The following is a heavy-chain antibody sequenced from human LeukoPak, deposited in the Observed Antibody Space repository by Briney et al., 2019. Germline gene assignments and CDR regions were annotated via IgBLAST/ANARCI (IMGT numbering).Heavy chain of an antibody. CDR1: GYTFTSND. J-gene: IGHJ3*02. CDR2: MNPNSGNT. D-gene: IGHD5-12*01. CDR3: ARRKFGYDDAFDI. V-gene: IGHV1-8*01. Sequence: ASVKVSCKASGYTFTSNDINWARQVTGQGLEWVGWMNPNSGNTGYAQKFQGRVTMTRNTSISTAYMELSSLRSEDTAVYYCARRKFGYDDAFDIWGQGTMVTVSS.